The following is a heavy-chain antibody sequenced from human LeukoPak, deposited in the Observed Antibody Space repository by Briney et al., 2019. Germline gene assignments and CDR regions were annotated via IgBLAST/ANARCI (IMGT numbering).Heavy chain of an antibody. V-gene: IGHV1-2*02. D-gene: IGHD3-10*01. CDR3: ARVRPRIDGSGTSYLRLYYFDY. CDR1: GYTFTGYY. Sequence: VASVKVSCKASGYTFTGYYMHWVRQAPGQGLEWMGWINPNSGGTNYAQKFQGRVTMTRDTSISTAYMDLSRMTSDDTAVYYCARVRPRIDGSGTSYLRLYYFDYWGQGTPVTVSS. J-gene: IGHJ4*02. CDR2: INPNSGGT.